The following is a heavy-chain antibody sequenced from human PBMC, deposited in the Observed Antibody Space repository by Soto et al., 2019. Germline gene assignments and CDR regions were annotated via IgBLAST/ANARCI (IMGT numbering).Heavy chain of an antibody. Sequence: SLRLSCAASGFTFDDYAMHWVRQAPGKGLEWVSGISWNSGSIGYADSVKGRFTISRDNAKNSLYLQMNSLRAEDTALYYCAKAGPYSSGFDYWGQGTLVTVSS. J-gene: IGHJ4*02. CDR2: ISWNSGSI. CDR1: GFTFDDYA. D-gene: IGHD6-19*01. V-gene: IGHV3-9*01. CDR3: AKAGPYSSGFDY.